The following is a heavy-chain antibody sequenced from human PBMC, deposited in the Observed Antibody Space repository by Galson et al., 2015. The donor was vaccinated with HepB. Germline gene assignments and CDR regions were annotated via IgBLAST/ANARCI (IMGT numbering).Heavy chain of an antibody. V-gene: IGHV1-18*04. D-gene: IGHD2-2*01. Sequence: SVTVSCKASGSTFTGYYMHWVRQAPGQGLEWMGWISAYNGNTNYAQKLQGRVTMTTDTSTSTAYMELRSLRSDDTAVYYCARLGDCSSTSCYPDYWGQGTLVTVSS. J-gene: IGHJ4*02. CDR2: ISAYNGNT. CDR1: GSTFTGYY. CDR3: ARLGDCSSTSCYPDY.